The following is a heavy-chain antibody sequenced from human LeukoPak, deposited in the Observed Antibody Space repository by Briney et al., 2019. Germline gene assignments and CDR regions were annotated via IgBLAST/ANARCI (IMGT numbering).Heavy chain of an antibody. Sequence: GGSLRLSCAASGFTFSSYEMNWVRQAPGKGLEWVSYISSSGSTIYYADSVKGRFTISSDNAKNSLYLLMNSLRADDTAVYYWAKAYYGYGSYYNWWFDPWGQGTLVTVSS. J-gene: IGHJ5*02. D-gene: IGHD3-10*01. CDR3: AKAYYGYGSYYNWWFDP. CDR2: ISSSGSTI. V-gene: IGHV3-48*03. CDR1: GFTFSSYE.